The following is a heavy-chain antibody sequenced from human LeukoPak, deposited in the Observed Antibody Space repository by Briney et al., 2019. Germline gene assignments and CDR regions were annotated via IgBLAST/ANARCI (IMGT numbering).Heavy chain of an antibody. Sequence: SVKVSCKASGGTFSSYAISWVRQAPGQGLEWMGRIIPILGIANYAQKFQGRVTITADKSTSTAYMELSSLRSEDTAVYYCARDGGTTILEFDYWGQGTLVTVSS. D-gene: IGHD3-9*01. J-gene: IGHJ4*02. CDR1: GGTFSSYA. V-gene: IGHV1-69*04. CDR2: IIPILGIA. CDR3: ARDGGTTILEFDY.